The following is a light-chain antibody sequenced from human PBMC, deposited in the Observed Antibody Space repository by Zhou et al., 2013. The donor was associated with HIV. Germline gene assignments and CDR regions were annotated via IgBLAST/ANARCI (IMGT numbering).Light chain of an antibody. CDR2: GAS. Sequence: EIVMTQSPATLSMSPGERATLSCRASQSVSNNLAWYQQKPGQAPRLLIYGASSRATDIPARFSGSGSGTEFTLTISSVQSEDSAVYYCQQYNDWPYTFGQGTKLETK. CDR3: QQYNDWPYT. CDR1: QSVSNN. V-gene: IGKV3-15*01. J-gene: IGKJ2*01.